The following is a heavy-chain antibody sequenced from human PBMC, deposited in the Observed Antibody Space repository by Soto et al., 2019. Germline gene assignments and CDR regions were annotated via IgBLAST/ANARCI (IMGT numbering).Heavy chain of an antibody. J-gene: IGHJ6*03. V-gene: IGHV4-59*01. CDR2: IYYSGST. D-gene: IGHD6-19*01. CDR3: ARVGIAVAGTWGEGYYYYMDV. Sequence: SETLSLTCTVSGGSISSYYWSWIRQPPGKGLEWIGYIYYSGSTNYNPSLKSRVTISVDTSKNQFSLKLSSVTAADTAVYYCARVGIAVAGTWGEGYYYYMDVWGKGTTVTVSS. CDR1: GGSISSYY.